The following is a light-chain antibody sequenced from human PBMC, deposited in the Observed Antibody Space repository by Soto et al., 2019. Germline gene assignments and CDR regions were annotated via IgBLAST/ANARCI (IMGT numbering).Light chain of an antibody. CDR3: AAWDDSLSGPV. CDR2: LSN. CDR1: SSNIGSNS. V-gene: IGLV1-47*02. J-gene: IGLJ3*02. Sequence: QSVLTQPTSASGTPGQRVTISCSGGSSNIGSNSVFWYQQLPGTAPKLLIYLSNERPSGVPDRFSASKSGTSASLAISGLRPEDEADYYCAAWDDSLSGPVFGGGTKLTVL.